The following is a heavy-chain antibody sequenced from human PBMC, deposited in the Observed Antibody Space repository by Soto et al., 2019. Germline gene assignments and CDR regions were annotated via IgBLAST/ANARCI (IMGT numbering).Heavy chain of an antibody. CDR3: ARVHVMVVAGSTFGY. J-gene: IGHJ4*03. CDR2: IYHGGST. D-gene: IGHD2-2*01. CDR1: GYCISSGSY. Sequence: PAETLSLTCTVSGYCISSGSYWAWLRQPPGKVPEWFASIYHGGSTFYNPSLKSRITISVDTSNNQFSLKLTSVTAADTAVYYCARVHVMVVAGSTFGYWGHGTLVTVSS. V-gene: IGHV4-38-2*02.